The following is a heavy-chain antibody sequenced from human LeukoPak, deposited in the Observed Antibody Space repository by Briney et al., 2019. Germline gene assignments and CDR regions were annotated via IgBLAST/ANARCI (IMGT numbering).Heavy chain of an antibody. CDR3: AHSLWFGDLLPYFDY. V-gene: IGHV2-5*02. CDR2: VYWDDDK. CDR1: GFSLSTSGVG. D-gene: IGHD3-10*01. J-gene: IGHJ4*02. Sequence: SGPTLVNPTQTFTLTCTFSGFSLSTSGVGVGWIRQPPGKALEWLALVYWDDDKRYSPSLKSRLTITKDTSKNQVVLTMTNMDPVDTATYYCAHSLWFGDLLPYFDYWGQGTLVTVSS.